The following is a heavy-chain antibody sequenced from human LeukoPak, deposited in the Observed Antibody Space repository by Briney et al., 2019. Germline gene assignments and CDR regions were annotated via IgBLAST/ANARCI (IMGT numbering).Heavy chain of an antibody. CDR1: GGTFSNDA. V-gene: IGHV1-69*11. D-gene: IGHD3/OR15-3a*01. CDR2: VIPFLGTT. CDR3: ARGPSSDLRTGFFFGYFDD. Sequence: ASVKVSCKASGGTFSNDAVSWVRQAPGEGLKWMGRVIPFLGTTNYFHNFQGRVTITADQDTQTAYMELRSLRSEDTAVYFCARGPSSDLRTGFFFGYFDDWGQGTLITVSS. J-gene: IGHJ4*02.